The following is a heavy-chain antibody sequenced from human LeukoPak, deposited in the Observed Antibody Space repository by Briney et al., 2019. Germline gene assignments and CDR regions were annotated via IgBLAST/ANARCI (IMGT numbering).Heavy chain of an antibody. CDR1: GYTFTSYG. J-gene: IGHJ3*02. CDR3: ASRYCSGGSCYGAVAFDI. Sequence: GASVKVSCKASGYTFTSYGISWVRQAPGQGLEWMGWISAYNGNTNYAQKLQGRVTMTTDTSTSTAYMELTSLRSDDTAVYYCASRYCSGGSCYGAVAFDIWGQGTMVTVSS. CDR2: ISAYNGNT. D-gene: IGHD2-15*01. V-gene: IGHV1-18*01.